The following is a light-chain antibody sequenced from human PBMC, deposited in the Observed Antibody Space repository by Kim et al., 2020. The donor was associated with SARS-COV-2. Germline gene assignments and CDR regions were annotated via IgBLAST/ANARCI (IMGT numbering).Light chain of an antibody. Sequence: EIVLTQSPSTLSLSPGERATLSCRASQSVSNYLGWYQQKPGQPPRLLIYEASNRASGIPARFSGSGSGTDFTLTISSLDPEDFAVFYSPQRSDWVYALAKGTNLEIK. V-gene: IGKV3-11*01. J-gene: IGKJ2*01. CDR2: EAS. CDR3: PQRSDWVYA. CDR1: QSVSNY.